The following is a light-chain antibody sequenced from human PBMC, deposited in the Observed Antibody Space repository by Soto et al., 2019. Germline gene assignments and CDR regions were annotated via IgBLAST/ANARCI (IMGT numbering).Light chain of an antibody. J-gene: IGLJ1*01. CDR2: DVS. CDR3: CSYAGSYTFV. V-gene: IGLV2-11*01. CDR1: SSDVGGYDF. Sequence: QSALTQPRSVSGSPGQSVTISCTGTSSDVGGYDFVSWFQHHPGKSPKLIMYDVSKRPSGVPDRFSGSKSGNTASLTISGLQAEDEADYYCCSYAGSYTFVFGTGTKVTVL.